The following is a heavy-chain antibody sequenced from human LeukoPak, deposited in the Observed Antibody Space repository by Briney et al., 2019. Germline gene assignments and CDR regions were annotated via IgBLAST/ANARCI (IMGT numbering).Heavy chain of an antibody. D-gene: IGHD3-10*01. J-gene: IGHJ6*02. CDR1: GYRFIDYG. V-gene: IGHV1-18*01. CDR2: ISPYNGNT. Sequence: ASVKVSCKASGYRFIDYGISWVRQAPGQGPEWMGWISPYNGNTDYAQNFQGRLTLTTDTSTGTAFMQLRSLRSDDTGVFYCAREGIYYGSGTYAPPKYYGMDVWGQGTTVTASS. CDR3: AREGIYYGSGTYAPPKYYGMDV.